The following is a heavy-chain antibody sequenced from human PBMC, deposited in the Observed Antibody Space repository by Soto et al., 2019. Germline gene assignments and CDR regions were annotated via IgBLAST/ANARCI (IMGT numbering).Heavy chain of an antibody. CDR3: AKDRSSWYDGVDY. CDR2: ISYDGSNK. V-gene: IGHV3-30*18. CDR1: GSTFSSYG. J-gene: IGHJ4*02. D-gene: IGHD6-13*01. Sequence: PGGSLRLSCAASGSTFSSYGMHWVRQAPGKGLEWVAVISYDGSNKYYADSVKGRFTISRDNSKNTLYLQMNSLRAEDTAVYYCAKDRSSWYDGVDYWGQGTQVTVSS.